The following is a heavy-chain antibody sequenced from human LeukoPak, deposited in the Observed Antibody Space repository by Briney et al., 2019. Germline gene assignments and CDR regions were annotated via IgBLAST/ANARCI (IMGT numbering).Heavy chain of an antibody. CDR1: GGSISSSN. D-gene: IGHD1-26*01. V-gene: IGHV3-23*01. CDR2: ISGSGEST. CDR3: AKLSGNNARSDAVDI. J-gene: IGHJ3*02. Sequence: GTLSLTCAVSGGSISSSNWWSWVRQAPGKGLEWVSGISGSGESTYYADSVKGRFTISRDNSKNTLYMQMNSLRAEDTAVYYCAKLSGNNARSDAVDIWGQGTMVTVSS.